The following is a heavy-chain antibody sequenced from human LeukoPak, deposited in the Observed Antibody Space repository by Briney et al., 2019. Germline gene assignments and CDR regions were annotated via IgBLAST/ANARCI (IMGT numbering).Heavy chain of an antibody. D-gene: IGHD3-9*01. CDR2: INPHSGGT. V-gene: IGHV1-2*02. J-gene: IGHJ4*02. CDR3: ARGGDNYDILTQ. CDR1: EYIFTDYY. Sequence: ASMKVSCKASEYIFTDYYIHWVRQAPGQGLEWMGWINPHSGGTNYAQNFQDRVTMTGDTSISTAYMELSRLISGDTAIYYCARGGDNYDILTQWGQGTLVTVSS.